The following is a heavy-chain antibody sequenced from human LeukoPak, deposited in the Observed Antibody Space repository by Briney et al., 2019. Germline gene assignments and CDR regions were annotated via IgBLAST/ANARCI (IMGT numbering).Heavy chain of an antibody. Sequence: GESLKISCKGSGYIFANYWIAWVRLMPGKGLEWMGIIYPDDSDTRYSPSFQGQVTISADKSIATAYLQWSSLKASDTAMYYCARPVEMATSPFDYWGQGTLVTVSS. CDR1: GYIFANYW. J-gene: IGHJ4*02. D-gene: IGHD5-24*01. CDR3: ARPVEMATSPFDY. CDR2: IYPDDSDT. V-gene: IGHV5-51*01.